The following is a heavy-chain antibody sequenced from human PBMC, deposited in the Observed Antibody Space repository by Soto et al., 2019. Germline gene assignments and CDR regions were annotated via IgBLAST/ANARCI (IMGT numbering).Heavy chain of an antibody. Sequence: SETLSLTCAVSGGSISSSNWWRWVRQPPGKGLEWIGEIYHSGSTSYNPSLKSRVTISMDTSKNQFSLKLSSVTAADTAVYYCATQEVGGSYVYTFDPWGQGTLVTVSS. CDR3: ATQEVGGSYVYTFDP. D-gene: IGHD1-26*01. CDR2: IYHSGST. V-gene: IGHV4-4*02. J-gene: IGHJ5*02. CDR1: GGSISSSNW.